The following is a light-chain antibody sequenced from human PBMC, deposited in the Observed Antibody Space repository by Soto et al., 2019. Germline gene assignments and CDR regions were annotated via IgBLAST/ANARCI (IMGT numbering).Light chain of an antibody. V-gene: IGKV1-5*03. CDR1: QSISNW. J-gene: IGKJ2*01. CDR2: KAS. Sequence: DIQMTQSPSTLSAAVGDTVTITCRASQSISNWLSCYQQKPGQAPKLLIHKASTLESGVPSRFSGSGSGTEVTLTISSLQPDDFATFYCQQYDRFPYAFGQGNKLDLK. CDR3: QQYDRFPYA.